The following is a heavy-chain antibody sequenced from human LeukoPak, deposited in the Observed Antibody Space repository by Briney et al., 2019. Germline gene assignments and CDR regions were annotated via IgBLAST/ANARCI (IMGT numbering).Heavy chain of an antibody. CDR2: INPSGGSR. Sequence: GASVKVSCKASGYTFSNYYIHWVRQAPGQGLEWMGIINPSGGSRSYAQKFQGRLTVTRDTSTSTVYMELSSLRSEDTAVYYCARGDLQLWEGGFDYWGQGTLVTVSS. CDR3: ARGDLQLWEGGFDY. D-gene: IGHD5-18*01. CDR1: GYTFSNYY. J-gene: IGHJ4*02. V-gene: IGHV1-46*01.